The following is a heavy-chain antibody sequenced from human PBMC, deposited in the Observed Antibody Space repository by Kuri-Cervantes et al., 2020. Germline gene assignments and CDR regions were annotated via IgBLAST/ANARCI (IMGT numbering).Heavy chain of an antibody. CDR3: AKDLYTSARKAIDY. CDR2: ISYDGSDK. D-gene: IGHD6-19*01. Sequence: GESLKISCAASGFTFSSYGMHWVRQAPGKGLEWVAVISYDGSDKNYADSVKGRFTIYRDNSKNTLYLQVNSLRAEDTAVYYCAKDLYTSARKAIDYWGQGTLVTVSS. J-gene: IGHJ4*02. CDR1: GFTFSSYG. V-gene: IGHV3-30*18.